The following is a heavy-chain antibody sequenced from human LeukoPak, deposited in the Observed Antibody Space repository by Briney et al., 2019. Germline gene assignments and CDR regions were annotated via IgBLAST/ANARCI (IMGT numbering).Heavy chain of an antibody. CDR1: GGSISSSNW. V-gene: IGHV4-4*02. Sequence: PSETLSLTCAVSGGSISSSNWWSWVRPPPGKGLEWIGEIYHSGSTNYNPSLKSRVTISVDRSKNQFSLKLSSVTAADTAVYYCARVSGYDDGNWFDPWGQGTLVTVSS. CDR3: ARVSGYDDGNWFDP. CDR2: IYHSGST. J-gene: IGHJ5*02. D-gene: IGHD5-12*01.